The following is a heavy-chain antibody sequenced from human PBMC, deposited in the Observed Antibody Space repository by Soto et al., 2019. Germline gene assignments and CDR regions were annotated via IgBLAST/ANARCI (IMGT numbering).Heavy chain of an antibody. Sequence: SETLSLTCTVSGGSIISRSYYWGWIRQPPGKGLEWIGSIYYSGSTCYNPSLKSRVTISVDTSKNQFSLKLSSVTAADTAVYYCARRDIRYYYYGMDVWGQGTTVTV. CDR3: ARRDIRYYYYGMDV. CDR2: IYYSGST. V-gene: IGHV4-39*01. D-gene: IGHD3-3*02. J-gene: IGHJ6*02. CDR1: GGSIISRSYY.